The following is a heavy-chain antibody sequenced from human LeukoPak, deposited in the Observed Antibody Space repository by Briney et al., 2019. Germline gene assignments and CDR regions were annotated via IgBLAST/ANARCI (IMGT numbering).Heavy chain of an antibody. CDR2: IKSKTDGGTT. J-gene: IGHJ6*03. V-gene: IGHV3-15*01. Sequence: GGSLRLSCVASGFTFSNAWMSWVRQAPGKGLEWVGRIKSKTDGGTTDYAAPVKGRFSISRDDSKNTLYLQMNSLKTEDTAVYYCTRQIGEYSSSSGYYYYYYMDVWGKGTTVTISS. CDR3: TRQIGEYSSSSGYYYYYYMDV. CDR1: GFTFSNAW. D-gene: IGHD6-6*01.